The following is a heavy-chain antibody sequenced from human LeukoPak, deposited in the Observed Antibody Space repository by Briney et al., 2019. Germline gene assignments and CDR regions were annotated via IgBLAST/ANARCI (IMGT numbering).Heavy chain of an antibody. Sequence: SETLSLTCAVSGGSISSSNWWSWVRQPSGKGLEWIGEIYHSGSTNYNPSLKSRVTISVDTSKNQFSLKLNSVTAADTAVYYCARDWGGLNWFDPWGQGTLVTVSS. CDR3: ARDWGGLNWFDP. CDR2: IYHSGST. V-gene: IGHV4-4*02. CDR1: GGSISSSNW. J-gene: IGHJ5*02. D-gene: IGHD3-16*01.